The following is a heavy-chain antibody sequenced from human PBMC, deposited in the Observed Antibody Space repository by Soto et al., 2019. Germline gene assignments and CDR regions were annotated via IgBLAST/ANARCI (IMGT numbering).Heavy chain of an antibody. CDR3: ARGSGSYYYYYGMDV. CDR1: GGSISSSSYY. CDR2: IHYSGST. D-gene: IGHD1-26*01. V-gene: IGHV4-39*01. Sequence: PSETLSLTCTVSGGSISSSSYYWGWIRQPPGKGLEWIGSIHYSGSTYYNPSLKSRVTISVDTSKNQFSLKLSSVTAADTAVYYCARGSGSYYYYYGMDVWGQGTTVTVSS. J-gene: IGHJ6*02.